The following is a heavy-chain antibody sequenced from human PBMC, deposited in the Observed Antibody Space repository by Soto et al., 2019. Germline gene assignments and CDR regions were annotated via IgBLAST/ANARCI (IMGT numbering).Heavy chain of an antibody. CDR2: IVTYNGNT. CDR3: ARGPQSTGWRGKWFDP. D-gene: IGHD6-19*01. CDR1: GYTFIDYG. J-gene: IGHJ5*02. V-gene: IGHV1-18*01. Sequence: QVQLVQSGTEVRKPGASVKVSCKASGYTFIDYGFGWVRQAPGQGLEWMGWIVTYNGNTQSAQKIQGRLTMTTDTATRTAYRELTNLRSDDTAVYYCARGPQSTGWRGKWFDPWGQGTLVTVSS.